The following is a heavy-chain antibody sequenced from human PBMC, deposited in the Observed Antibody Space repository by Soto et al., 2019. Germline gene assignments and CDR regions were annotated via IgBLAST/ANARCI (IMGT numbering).Heavy chain of an antibody. V-gene: IGHV3-23*01. D-gene: IGHD4-17*01. CDR1: GFTFSTFA. Sequence: EVQLLESGGGLVQPGGSLRLSCAASGFTFSTFAMSWVRRAPGKGLEWVSVISSRGDRLYYPDSVKGRFTISRDNSKNTVDLQMNSLRVDDTATYFCAKGGRDYGAYASPDAFDSWGQGTMVTVSS. J-gene: IGHJ3*02. CDR3: AKGGRDYGAYASPDAFDS. CDR2: ISSRGDRL.